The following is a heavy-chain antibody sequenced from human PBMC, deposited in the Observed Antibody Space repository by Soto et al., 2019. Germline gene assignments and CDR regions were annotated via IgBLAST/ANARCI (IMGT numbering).Heavy chain of an antibody. CDR3: AYGGYYGSGSYYPPDY. CDR2: INPNSGGT. J-gene: IGHJ4*02. CDR1: GYTFTGYY. Sequence: QVQLVQSGAEVKKPGASVKVSCKASGYTFTGYYMHWVRQAPGQGLEWMGWINPNSGGTNYAQKFQGWVTMTXXTXIXXAYMELSRLRSDDTAVYYCAYGGYYGSGSYYPPDYWGQGTLVTVSS. V-gene: IGHV1-2*04. D-gene: IGHD3-10*01.